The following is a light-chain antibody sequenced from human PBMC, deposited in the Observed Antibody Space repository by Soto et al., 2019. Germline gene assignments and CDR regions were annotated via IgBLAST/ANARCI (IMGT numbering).Light chain of an antibody. J-gene: IGLJ1*01. CDR2: EVN. V-gene: IGLV2-23*02. CDR1: SSDVGSYYP. Sequence: QSVLTQPASMAGSPGHSMTISCTGTSSDVGSYYPVSWFQQHPGKAPKLIIYEVNKRPSGVSDRFSGSKSGNTASLTISGLHAADEAEYYCWSYAGDTTFFVFGPGPKVTVL. CDR3: WSYAGDTTFFV.